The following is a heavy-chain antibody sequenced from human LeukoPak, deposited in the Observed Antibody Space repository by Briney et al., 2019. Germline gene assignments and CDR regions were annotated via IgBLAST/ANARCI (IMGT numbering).Heavy chain of an antibody. CDR1: GFTFDDYA. D-gene: IGHD2-2*01. CDR2: ISWNSGSI. CDR3: AKSLVPAAIDVVVSLSYYYGMDV. V-gene: IGHV3-9*01. J-gene: IGHJ6*02. Sequence: GRSLRLSCAASGFTFDDYAMHWVRQAPGKGLEWVSGISWNSGSIGYADSVKGRFTISRDNAKNSLYLQMNSLRAEDTALYYCAKSLVPAAIDVVVSLSYYYGMDVWGQGTTVTVSS.